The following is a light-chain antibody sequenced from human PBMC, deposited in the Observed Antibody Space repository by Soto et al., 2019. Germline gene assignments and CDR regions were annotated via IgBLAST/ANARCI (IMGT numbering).Light chain of an antibody. Sequence: DIQMTQSPPSLSASVGDRVTITCRASQSISNSLNWYQEKPGKAPKLLIYGASALQSGVPSRFSGSGSGTDFTLTISSLQPEDFASYRCQQSYNSPRTLGQGTKLDIK. V-gene: IGKV1-39*01. CDR3: QQSYNSPRT. CDR2: GAS. J-gene: IGKJ1*01. CDR1: QSISNS.